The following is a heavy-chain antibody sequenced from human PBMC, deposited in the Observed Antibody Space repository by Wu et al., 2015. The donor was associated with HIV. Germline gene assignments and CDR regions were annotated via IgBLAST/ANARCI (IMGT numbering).Heavy chain of an antibody. Sequence: QVQLVQSGAEVKKPGASVKVSCKASGYTFTSYGISWVRQAPGQGLEWMGWISPYDGNTNYAQKLQGRVTMTTDTSTSTAYMELSSLRSEDTAVYYCARALPSVRYYYYYMDVWARTTVTVS. V-gene: IGHV1-18*01. CDR3: ARALPSVRYYYYYMDV. CDR2: ISPYDGNT. CDR1: GYTFTSYG. J-gene: IGHJ6*03.